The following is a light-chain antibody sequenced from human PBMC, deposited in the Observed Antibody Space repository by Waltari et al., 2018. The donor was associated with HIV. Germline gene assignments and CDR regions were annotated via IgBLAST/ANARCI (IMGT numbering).Light chain of an antibody. CDR1: SSNIRAGYD. J-gene: IGLJ2*01. V-gene: IGLV1-40*01. Sequence: QSVLTQPPSVSGAPGQRVTIPCTGSSSNIRAGYDVHWYQQLPGTAPKLLIYGNSKRPSGVPDRFSGSKSGTSASLAITGLQAEDEADYYCQSYDSSLSAVVFGGGTKLTVL. CDR2: GNS. CDR3: QSYDSSLSAVV.